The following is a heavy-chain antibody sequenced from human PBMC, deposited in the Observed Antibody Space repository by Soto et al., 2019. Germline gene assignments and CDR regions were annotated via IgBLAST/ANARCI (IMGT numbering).Heavy chain of an antibody. D-gene: IGHD3-10*01. CDR1: GFTFNNYW. J-gene: IGHJ4*02. V-gene: IGHV3-74*01. CDR2: IKTDGSSP. Sequence: GGSLRLSCAASGFTFNNYWMHWVRQAPGKGLVWVSRIKTDGSSPNYADFVEGRFTISSDNAKNTLYLQMNSLRVEDTAVYYCARDRIAGSGSCDNWGQGTLVTVSS. CDR3: ARDRIAGSGSCDN.